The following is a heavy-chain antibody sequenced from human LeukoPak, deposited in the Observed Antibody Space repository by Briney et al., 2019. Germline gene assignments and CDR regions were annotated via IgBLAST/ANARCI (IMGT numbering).Heavy chain of an antibody. Sequence: GGSLRLSCAASGFTFSSYAMTWVRQAPGKGLEWVSTISGSGANIYYADSVKGRFTISRDNSKNTLYLQMNNLRAEDTAVYYCARGGGYYAIDYWGQGTLVTVSS. J-gene: IGHJ4*02. CDR3: ARGGGYYAIDY. V-gene: IGHV3-23*01. D-gene: IGHD1-26*01. CDR2: ISGSGANI. CDR1: GFTFSSYA.